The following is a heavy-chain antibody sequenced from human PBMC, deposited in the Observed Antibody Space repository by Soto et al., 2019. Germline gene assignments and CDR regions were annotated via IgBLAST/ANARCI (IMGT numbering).Heavy chain of an antibody. Sequence: SETLCLTSXVSGGSISNHYWSWIRQPPGKGLEWIGYIYYSGSTNYNPSLKSRVTISVDTSKNQFSLKLSSVTAADTAVYYCARNDILTGPLFDYWGQGTLVTVSS. CDR1: GGSISNHY. J-gene: IGHJ4*02. CDR2: IYYSGST. V-gene: IGHV4-59*08. CDR3: ARNDILTGPLFDY. D-gene: IGHD3-9*01.